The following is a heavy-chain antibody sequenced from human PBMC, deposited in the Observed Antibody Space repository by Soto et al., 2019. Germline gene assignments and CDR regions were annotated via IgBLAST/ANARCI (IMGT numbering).Heavy chain of an antibody. CDR3: AREYLGGSGWFDP. J-gene: IGHJ5*02. Sequence: QVQLVESGGGVVQPGRSLRLSCAVSGFTFSTYGMHWVRQAPGKGLEWVALIWYDGSNKYYADSVKGRFTISRDNSKNTLFLQMNSLGDEGKAVYYCAREYLGGSGWFDPWGQGALVTVSS. CDR1: GFTFSTYG. V-gene: IGHV3-33*01. D-gene: IGHD3-10*01. CDR2: IWYDGSNK.